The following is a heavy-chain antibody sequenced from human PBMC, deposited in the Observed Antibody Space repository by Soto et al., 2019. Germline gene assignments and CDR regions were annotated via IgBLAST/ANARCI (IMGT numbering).Heavy chain of an antibody. J-gene: IGHJ6*02. CDR3: AKDGDSDLEGTILGAVDV. D-gene: IGHD4-17*01. CDR1: GFTFDDYA. CDR2: ISWNGGEI. Sequence: EVELVESGGGLVQPGRSLRLSCVASGFTFDDYAMHWVRQAPGKGLEWVSGISWNGGEIDYADSIKGRFTISRDNTKNSLFLQMNSLRAHDTALYYCAKDGDSDLEGTILGAVDVWGQGTTVTVSS. V-gene: IGHV3-9*01.